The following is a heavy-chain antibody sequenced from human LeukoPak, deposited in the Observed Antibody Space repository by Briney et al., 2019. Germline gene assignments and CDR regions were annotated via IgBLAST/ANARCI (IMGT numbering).Heavy chain of an antibody. D-gene: IGHD3-10*01. J-gene: IGHJ3*02. CDR3: ARERGFPEFLDAFDI. CDR1: GGSISSYY. CDR2: IYYSGST. V-gene: IGHV4-59*01. Sequence: SETLSLTCTVSGGSISSYYWSWIRQPPGKGLEWIGSIYYSGSTYYNPSLKSRVTISVDTSKSQFSLKLSSVTAADTAVYYCARERGFPEFLDAFDIWGQGTMVTVSS.